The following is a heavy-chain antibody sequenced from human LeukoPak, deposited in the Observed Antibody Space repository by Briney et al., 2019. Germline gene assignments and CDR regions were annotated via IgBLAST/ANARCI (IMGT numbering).Heavy chain of an antibody. Sequence: SETLSLTCTVSGGSISSGGYYWSWIRQHPGKGLEWVGYIYYSGSTYYNPSLKSRVTISVDTSKNQFSLKLSSVTAADTAVYYCASAGHDGIGYKVCWGQGTLVTVSS. V-gene: IGHV4-31*03. J-gene: IGHJ4*02. D-gene: IGHD3-22*01. CDR2: IYYSGST. CDR1: GGSISSGGYY. CDR3: ASAGHDGIGYKVC.